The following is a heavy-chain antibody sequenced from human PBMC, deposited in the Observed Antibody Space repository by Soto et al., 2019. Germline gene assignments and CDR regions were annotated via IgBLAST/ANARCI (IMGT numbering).Heavy chain of an antibody. CDR1: GFTFSGYG. CDR3: AKEQGLRLPFDY. Sequence: VSLRLSCAASGFTFSGYGMGWVRQAPGKGPEWVSAISGSGDNTYYADSVKGRFTISRDNSKNTLYLQMNSLRAEDTAVYYCAKEQGLRLPFDYWGQGTLVTVSS. D-gene: IGHD2-15*01. J-gene: IGHJ4*02. CDR2: ISGSGDNT. V-gene: IGHV3-23*01.